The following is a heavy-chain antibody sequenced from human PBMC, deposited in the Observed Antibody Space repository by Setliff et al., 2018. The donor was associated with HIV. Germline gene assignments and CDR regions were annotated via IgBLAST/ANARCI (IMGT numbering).Heavy chain of an antibody. CDR1: GFSLTTSAVG. CDR2: IYWDDDK. V-gene: IGHV2-5*02. Sequence: SGPTLVNPTQTLTLTCAFSGFSLTTSAVGVGWIRQPPGKALEWLALIYWDDDKRYRSSLKSRLTITKDTSKNQVVLTMTNMDPVDTAVYFCARDDKWAFDYWGQGTQVTVSS. D-gene: IGHD1-26*01. J-gene: IGHJ4*02. CDR3: ARDDKWAFDY.